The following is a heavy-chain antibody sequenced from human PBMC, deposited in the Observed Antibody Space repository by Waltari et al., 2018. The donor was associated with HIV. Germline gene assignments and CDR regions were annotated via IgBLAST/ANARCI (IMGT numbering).Heavy chain of an antibody. CDR2: IIPIFGTA. V-gene: IGHV1-69*06. Sequence: QVQLVQSGAEVKKPGSSVKVSCKASGGTFSSYAISWVRQAPGQGLEWMGGIIPIFGTANYTQKFQGRVTITADISTSTAYMELSSLRSEDSAMYYCARDRGPLLFYFDYWGQGTLVTVSS. J-gene: IGHJ4*02. D-gene: IGHD2-8*02. CDR3: ARDRGPLLFYFDY. CDR1: GGTFSSYA.